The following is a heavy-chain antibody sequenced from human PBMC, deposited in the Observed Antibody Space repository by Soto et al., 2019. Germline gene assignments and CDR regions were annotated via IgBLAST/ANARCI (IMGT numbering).Heavy chain of an antibody. V-gene: IGHV3-30*18. CDR3: AKEAGLFGASYWSYLDF. D-gene: IGHD3-10*01. CDR1: GVPFSSYG. Sequence: GGSLRLSCAASGVPFSSYGMQWVRQSPGKGLEWVAFISYEGSVQYYADSVKGRVTISRDNSKNTVYLEMNSLRAEDTAVYYSAKEAGLFGASYWSYLDFWGQGTPVTVSS. J-gene: IGHJ6*02. CDR2: ISYEGSVQ.